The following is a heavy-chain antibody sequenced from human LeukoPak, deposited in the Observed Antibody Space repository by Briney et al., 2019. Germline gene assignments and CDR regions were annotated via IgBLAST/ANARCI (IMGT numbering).Heavy chain of an antibody. V-gene: IGHV3-21*04. J-gene: IGHJ4*02. CDR1: GFTFSSYS. CDR2: ISSSSSYI. CDR3: ARSCSGGSCYSGY. D-gene: IGHD2-15*01. Sequence: GGSLRLSCAASGFTFSSYSMNWVRQAPGKGLEWVSSISSSSSYIYYADSVKGRFTISRDNAKNSLYLQMDSLRAEDTAVYYCARSCSGGSCYSGYWGQGTLVTVSS.